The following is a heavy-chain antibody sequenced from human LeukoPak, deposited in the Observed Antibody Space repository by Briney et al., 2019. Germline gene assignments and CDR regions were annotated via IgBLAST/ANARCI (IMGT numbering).Heavy chain of an antibody. Sequence: GASVKVSCKASGYTFTSYGISWVRQAPGQGLEWMGWISAYNGNTNYAQKLQGRVTMTTDTSTSTAYMELRSLRSDDTAVYYCARGHGLLWFGELPYYFDYWGQGTLVTVSS. J-gene: IGHJ4*02. CDR3: ARGHGLLWFGELPYYFDY. CDR2: ISAYNGNT. D-gene: IGHD3-10*01. V-gene: IGHV1-18*01. CDR1: GYTFTSYG.